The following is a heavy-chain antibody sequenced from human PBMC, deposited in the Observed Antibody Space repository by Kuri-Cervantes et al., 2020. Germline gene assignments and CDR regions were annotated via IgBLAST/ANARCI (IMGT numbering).Heavy chain of an antibody. Sequence: ASVKVSCKASGYTFTNYGVTWVRQAPGQGLEWMGWISPYNGNTNYAQKLQGRVTMTRDTSISTAYMELSRLRSDDTAVYYCASHVPATAPWGQGTLVTVSS. V-gene: IGHV1-18*04. CDR2: ISPYNGNT. J-gene: IGHJ5*02. CDR3: ASHVPATAP. D-gene: IGHD2-2*01. CDR1: GYTFTNYG.